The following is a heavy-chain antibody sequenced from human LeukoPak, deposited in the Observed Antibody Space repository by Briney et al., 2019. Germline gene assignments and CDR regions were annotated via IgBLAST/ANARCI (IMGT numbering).Heavy chain of an antibody. D-gene: IGHD3-22*01. CDR2: INPSGGST. J-gene: IGHJ6*02. CDR1: GYTFTSYY. CDR3: ARDLSTMIVGGYYYGMDV. V-gene: IGHV1-46*01. Sequence: GASVTVSCTASGYTFTSYYMHWVRQAPGQGLEWMGIINPSGGSTSYAQKFQGRVTMTRDTSTSTVYMELSSLRSEDTAVYYCARDLSTMIVGGYYYGMDVWGQGTTVTVSS.